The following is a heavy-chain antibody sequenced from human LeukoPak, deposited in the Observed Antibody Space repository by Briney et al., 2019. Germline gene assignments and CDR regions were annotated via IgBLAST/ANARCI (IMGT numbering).Heavy chain of an antibody. CDR3: ARATIADYYDSSVKSGTDY. CDR1: GFTFSSYS. V-gene: IGHV3-21*01. D-gene: IGHD3-22*01. J-gene: IGHJ4*02. Sequence: PGGSLRLSCAASGFTFSSYSMTWVRQAPGKGLEWVSSISSSSSYIYYADSVEGRFTISRDNAKNSLYLQMNSLRAEDTAVYYCARATIADYYDSSVKSGTDYWGQGTLVTVSS. CDR2: ISSSSSYI.